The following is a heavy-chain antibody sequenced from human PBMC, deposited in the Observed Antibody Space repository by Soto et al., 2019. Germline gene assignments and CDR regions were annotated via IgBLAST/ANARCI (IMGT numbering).Heavy chain of an antibody. CDR2: IRSKGNNYAT. V-gene: IGHV3-73*01. Sequence: SWAASGFTFSGSAMQWVRQASGKGLEWDGRIRSKGNNYATAYGASLKGRFTISRDDSKNTAYLQMNSLNTEDTAVYYFSRQASDFWSGKPQYYMDVWGKGTTVTVSS. CDR1: GFTFSGSA. D-gene: IGHD3-3*01. J-gene: IGHJ6*03. CDR3: SRQASDFWSGKPQYYMDV.